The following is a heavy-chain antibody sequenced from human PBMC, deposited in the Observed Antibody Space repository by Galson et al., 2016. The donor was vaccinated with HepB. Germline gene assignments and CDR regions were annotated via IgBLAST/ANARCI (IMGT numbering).Heavy chain of an antibody. J-gene: IGHJ4*02. CDR3: TRGIIGGYDVDN. V-gene: IGHV1-2*02. Sequence: SVKVSCKASGYTFTDYYMHWVRQAPGQGPEWMGWINCKSGGTKFAPNFQGRVTMTRDTSISTAYMELGRLRLDDSAVYYCTRGIIGGYDVDNWGQGTLVAVAS. CDR1: GYTFTDYY. D-gene: IGHD3-16*01. CDR2: INCKSGGT.